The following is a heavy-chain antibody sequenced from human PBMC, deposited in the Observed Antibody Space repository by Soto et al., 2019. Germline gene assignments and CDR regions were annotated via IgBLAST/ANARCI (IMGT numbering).Heavy chain of an antibody. D-gene: IGHD6-13*01. J-gene: IGHJ6*03. CDR2: ISYDGSNK. CDR3: AKDRRIAAAGYYYYYMDV. CDR1: GFTFSSYG. V-gene: IGHV3-30*18. Sequence: QVQLVESGGGVVQPGRSLRLSCAASGFTFSSYGMHWVRQAPGKGLEWVAVISYDGSNKYYADSVKGRFTISRDNSKNTLYLQMNSLRAEDTAVYYCAKDRRIAAAGYYYYYMDVWGKGTTVTVSS.